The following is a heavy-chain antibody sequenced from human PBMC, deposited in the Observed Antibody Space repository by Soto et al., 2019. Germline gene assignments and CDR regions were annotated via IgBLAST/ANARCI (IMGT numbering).Heavy chain of an antibody. V-gene: IGHV1-69*01. D-gene: IGHD3-3*01. J-gene: IGHJ6*02. Sequence: QVQLVQSGAEVKKPGSSVKVSCKTSGAVFGTHALSWVRQAPGQGPEWMGGIIPMFGTPHYTQNFQGRLTITADDSTSTAYMELSSLRSEDTAVYYCARARAIFGIIGKGMDVWGQGTTVTVSS. CDR2: IIPMFGTP. CDR1: GAVFGTHA. CDR3: ARARAIFGIIGKGMDV.